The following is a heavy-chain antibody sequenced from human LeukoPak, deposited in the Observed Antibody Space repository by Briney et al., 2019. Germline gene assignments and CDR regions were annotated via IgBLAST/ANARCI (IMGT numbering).Heavy chain of an antibody. CDR3: ARQLDYYASGSYGY. D-gene: IGHD3-10*01. CDR1: GYTLTELS. V-gene: IGHV1-2*02. J-gene: IGHJ4*02. Sequence: ASVKVSCKVSGYTLTELSMHWVRQAPGQGLEWMGWINPNSGGTNYAQKFQGRVTMTRDTSISTAYMELSRLRSDDTAVYYCARQLDYYASGSYGYWGQGTLVTVSS. CDR2: INPNSGGT.